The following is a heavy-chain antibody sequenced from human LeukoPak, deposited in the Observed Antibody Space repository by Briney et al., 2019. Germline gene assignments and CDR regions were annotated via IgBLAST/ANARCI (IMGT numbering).Heavy chain of an antibody. CDR3: AREGGYYDSSPDAFDI. J-gene: IGHJ3*02. CDR1: GFTFSSYW. CDR2: IKQDGSEK. D-gene: IGHD3-22*01. V-gene: IGHV3-7*01. Sequence: GGSLRLSCAASGFTFSSYWMSWVRQAPGKGLEWVANIKQDGSEKYYVDSVKGRFTISRDNAKNSLYLQMNSLRAEDTAVYYCAREGGYYDSSPDAFDIWGQGTMVTVSS.